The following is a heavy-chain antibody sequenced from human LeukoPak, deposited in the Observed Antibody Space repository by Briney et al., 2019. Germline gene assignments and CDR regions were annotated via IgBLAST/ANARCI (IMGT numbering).Heavy chain of an antibody. J-gene: IGHJ4*02. Sequence: ASVKVSCKASGYTFTGYYMHWVRQAPGQGLEWMGWINPNSGGTNYAQKFQGRVTMTRDTSISTAYMELSRLRSDDTAVYYCARLSSWELGGYCFDYWGQGTLVTVSS. CDR3: ARLSSWELGGYCFDY. CDR1: GYTFTGYY. CDR2: INPNSGGT. V-gene: IGHV1-2*02. D-gene: IGHD1-26*01.